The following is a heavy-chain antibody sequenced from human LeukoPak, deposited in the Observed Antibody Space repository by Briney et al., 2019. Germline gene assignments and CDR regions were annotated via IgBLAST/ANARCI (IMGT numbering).Heavy chain of an antibody. CDR2: INSDGGGA. CDR3: ARDVPHNWFDT. V-gene: IGHV3-74*01. J-gene: IGHJ5*02. Sequence: PGGSLRLSCAASGITFGNNWMHWVRQAPGKGLAWISRINSDGGGAIYADSVKGRFTVSRDNAKNTLYLQMNSLRAEDTAVYYCARDVPHNWFDTWGQGTLVTVSS. CDR1: GITFGNNW.